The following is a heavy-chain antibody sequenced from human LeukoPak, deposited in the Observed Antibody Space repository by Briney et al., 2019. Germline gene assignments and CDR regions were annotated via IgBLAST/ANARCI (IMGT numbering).Heavy chain of an antibody. D-gene: IGHD6-19*01. CDR2: IGAYNGNT. J-gene: IGHJ4*02. CDR3: ARISEYSSGWYGPYNFDY. Sequence: ASVKVSCKASGYTFTSYGISWVRQAPGQGLEWMGWIGAYNGNTNYAQKLQGRVTMTTDTSTSTAYMELRSLRSDDTAVYYCARISEYSSGWYGPYNFDYWGQGTLVTVSS. V-gene: IGHV1-18*01. CDR1: GYTFTSYG.